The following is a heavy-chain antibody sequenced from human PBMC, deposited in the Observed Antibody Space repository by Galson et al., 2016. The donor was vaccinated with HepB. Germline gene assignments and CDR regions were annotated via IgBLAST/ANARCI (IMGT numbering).Heavy chain of an antibody. J-gene: IGHJ4*02. Sequence: SCKASGGTFINYGFTWVRQAPGQGLEWMGGIIPTFRTVKYAQKFQGRVTITADESTSTAYMELSSLTSEDTAVYYCARDLGPVAGTYYFDYWGQGTLVTVSS. D-gene: IGHD6-19*01. CDR3: ARDLGPVAGTYYFDY. V-gene: IGHV1-69*01. CDR1: GGTFINYG. CDR2: IIPTFRTV.